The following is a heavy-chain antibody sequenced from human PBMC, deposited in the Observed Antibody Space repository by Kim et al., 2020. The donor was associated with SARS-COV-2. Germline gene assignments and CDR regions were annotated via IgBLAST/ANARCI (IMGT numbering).Heavy chain of an antibody. CDR1: GFSLSSIGMG. D-gene: IGHD3-10*01. CDR3: GHRFVATSVPNLDY. V-gene: IGHV2-5*02. J-gene: IGHJ4*02. CDR2: VYWDDSK. Sequence: SGPTLVNPTQTLTLTCNFAGFSLSSIGMGVGWVRQPPGKALEWLAFVYWDDSKVFNPSLKTRLTVNKDTSKNQVVLTLTDLDTVDTATYFCGHRFVATSVPNLDYWGQGFLVTVAS.